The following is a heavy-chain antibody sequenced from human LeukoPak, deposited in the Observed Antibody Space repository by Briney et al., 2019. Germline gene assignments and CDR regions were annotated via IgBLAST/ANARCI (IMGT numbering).Heavy chain of an antibody. Sequence: GGSLGLSCAASGFTFSNAWMSWVRQAPGKGLEWVGRIKSKTDGGTTDYAAPVKGRFTISRDDSKNTLYLQMNSLKTEDTAVYYCTTTYYYGSGSYYWGQGTLVTVSS. D-gene: IGHD3-10*01. CDR1: GFTFSNAW. CDR3: TTTYYYGSGSYY. J-gene: IGHJ4*02. CDR2: IKSKTDGGTT. V-gene: IGHV3-15*01.